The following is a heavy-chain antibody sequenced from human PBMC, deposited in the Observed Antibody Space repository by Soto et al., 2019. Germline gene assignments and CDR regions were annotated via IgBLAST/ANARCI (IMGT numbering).Heavy chain of an antibody. CDR2: ISYDGSNK. D-gene: IGHD2-15*01. V-gene: IGHV3-30*18. Sequence: QVQLVESGGGVVQPGRSLRLSCAASGFTFSSYGMHWVRQAPGKGLEWVAVISYDGSNKYYADSVKGRFTISRDNSKNTLYLQMNSLRAEDTAVYYCAKDRGEDIVVVVAGYYFDYWGQGTLVTVSS. CDR1: GFTFSSYG. J-gene: IGHJ4*02. CDR3: AKDRGEDIVVVVAGYYFDY.